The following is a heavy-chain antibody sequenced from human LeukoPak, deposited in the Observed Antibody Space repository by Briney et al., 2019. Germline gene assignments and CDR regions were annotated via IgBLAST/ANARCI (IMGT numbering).Heavy chain of an antibody. Sequence: PSQTLSLTCTVSGGSISSGSYYWSWIRQPAGKGLEWIGRIYTSGSTNYNPSLKSRVTISVDTSKNQFSLKLSSVTAADTAVYYCARDPGTGFWGGPDYYGMDVWGQGTTVTVSS. CDR3: ARDPGTGFWGGPDYYGMDV. V-gene: IGHV4-61*02. CDR1: GGSISSGSYY. CDR2: IYTSGST. D-gene: IGHD3-3*01. J-gene: IGHJ6*02.